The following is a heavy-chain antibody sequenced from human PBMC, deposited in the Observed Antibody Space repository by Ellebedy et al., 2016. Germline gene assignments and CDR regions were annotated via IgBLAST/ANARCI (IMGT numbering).Heavy chain of an antibody. J-gene: IGHJ6*02. V-gene: IGHV3-9*01. CDR3: ARVGRANYYYYYGMDV. D-gene: IGHD3-10*01. CDR2: ISWNSGSI. CDR1: GFTFDDYA. Sequence: GGSLRLSCAASGFTFDDYAMHWVRQAPGKGLEWVSGISWNSGSIGYADSVKGRFTISRDNAKNSLYLQMNSLRDEDTAVYYCARVGRANYYYYYGMDVWGQGTTVTVSS.